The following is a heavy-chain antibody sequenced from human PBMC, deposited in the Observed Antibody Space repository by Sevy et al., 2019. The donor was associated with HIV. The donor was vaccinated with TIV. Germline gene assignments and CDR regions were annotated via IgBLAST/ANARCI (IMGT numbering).Heavy chain of an antibody. V-gene: IGHV3-7*01. CDR3: AREVGGFNWRPYYFDS. CDR2: IKQDESEK. D-gene: IGHD3-16*01. CDR1: GFRLTDYW. J-gene: IGHJ4*02. Sequence: GGSLRLSCAASGFRLTDYWMSWVRQTPGKGLEWVATIKQDESEKYYVDSVKGRFAISRDNGKNSVSLQMNGLRVEDTALYYCAREVGGFNWRPYYFDSWGQGALVTVSS.